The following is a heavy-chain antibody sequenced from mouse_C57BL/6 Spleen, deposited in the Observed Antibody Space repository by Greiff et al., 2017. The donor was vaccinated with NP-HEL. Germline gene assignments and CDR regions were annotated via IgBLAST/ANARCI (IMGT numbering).Heavy chain of an antibody. Sequence: EVKVVESGGGLVKPGGSLKLSCAASGFTFSSYAMSWVRQTPEKRLEWVATISDGGSYTYYPDNVKGRFTISRDNAKNNLYLQMSHLKSEDTAMYYCARDGAARATWFAYWGQGTLVTVSA. D-gene: IGHD3-1*01. CDR3: ARDGAARATWFAY. J-gene: IGHJ3*01. CDR1: GFTFSSYA. V-gene: IGHV5-4*01. CDR2: ISDGGSYT.